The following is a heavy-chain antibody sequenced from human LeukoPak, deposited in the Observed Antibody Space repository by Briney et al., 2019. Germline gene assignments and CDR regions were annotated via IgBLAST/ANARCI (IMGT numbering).Heavy chain of an antibody. V-gene: IGHV3-21*01. Sequence: KPGGSLRLSCAASGFTFSRYSMNWVPQAPGEGLEWVSSISSSSSLIYYADTVKGRFTISRDNAKNSLYLQMNSLRAEDTAVYYRARDPPLGSCSTISCPHLDYWGQGTLVTVSS. CDR3: ARDPPLGSCSTISCPHLDY. J-gene: IGHJ4*02. D-gene: IGHD2-2*01. CDR2: ISSSSSLI. CDR1: GFTFSRYS.